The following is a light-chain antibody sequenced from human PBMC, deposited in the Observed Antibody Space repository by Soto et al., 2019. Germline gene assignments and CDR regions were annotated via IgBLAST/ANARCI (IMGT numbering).Light chain of an antibody. V-gene: IGKV1-5*03. J-gene: IGKJ4*01. CDR1: QSISSW. Sequence: DIQMTQSPSTLSASVGDRVTITCRASQSISSWLAWYQQKPGKAPKLLIYKASSLESGVPSRFSGSGSGIEFTLSISSLQPDDFATYYCQQYNSYPLTFGGGTKVEIK. CDR3: QQYNSYPLT. CDR2: KAS.